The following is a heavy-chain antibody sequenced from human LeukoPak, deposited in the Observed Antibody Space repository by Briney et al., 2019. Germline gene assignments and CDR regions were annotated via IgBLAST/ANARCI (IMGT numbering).Heavy chain of an antibody. D-gene: IGHD2-15*01. CDR3: ARATPHCSGGSCSFDY. V-gene: IGHV3-21*01. CDR2: ISSSSSYI. Sequence: GGSLRLSCAASGFTFSSYAMSWVRQAPGKGLEWVSSISSSSSYIYYADSVKGRFTISRDNAKNSLYLQMNSLRAEDTAVYYCARATPHCSGGSCSFDYWGQGTLVTVSS. J-gene: IGHJ4*02. CDR1: GFTFSSYA.